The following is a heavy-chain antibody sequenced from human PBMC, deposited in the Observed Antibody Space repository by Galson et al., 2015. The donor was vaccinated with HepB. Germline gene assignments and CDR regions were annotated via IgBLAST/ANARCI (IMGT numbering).Heavy chain of an antibody. J-gene: IGHJ3*01. D-gene: IGHD4-17*01. CDR3: SRDPNGDHIGAFDF. V-gene: IGHV3-33*01. Sequence: SLRLSCAASGFTFSSYGMHWVRQAPGKGLEWVAVIWYDGSNKYYADSVKGRFTISRDNSKNTLYLQMNSLRGEDTAIYYCSRDPNGDHIGAFDFWGQGMMVTVSS. CDR2: IWYDGSNK. CDR1: GFTFSSYG.